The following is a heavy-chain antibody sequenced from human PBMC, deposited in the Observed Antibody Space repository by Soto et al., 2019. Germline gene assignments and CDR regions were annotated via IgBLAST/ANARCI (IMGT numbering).Heavy chain of an antibody. CDR3: ATLGAAAFDH. V-gene: IGHV1-2*02. D-gene: IGHD3-16*01. CDR2: INPNSGGT. CDR1: GYTFTDYY. Sequence: QVQLVQSGAEVKKPGASVKVSCKASGYTFTDYYIHWVRQAPGQGLECLGWINPNSGGTNYAQKFQGRVTMSRDTSISTAYMELSRLRFDDTAVYFCATLGAAAFDHWGQGTLVTVPS. J-gene: IGHJ4*02.